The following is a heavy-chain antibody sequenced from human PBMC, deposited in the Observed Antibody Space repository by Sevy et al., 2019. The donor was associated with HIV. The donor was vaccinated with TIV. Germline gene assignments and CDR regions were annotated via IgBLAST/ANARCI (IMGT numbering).Heavy chain of an antibody. V-gene: IGHV3-23*01. J-gene: IGHJ4*02. CDR1: GYTFSSYA. Sequence: GGSLRLSCAASGYTFSSYAMSWVRQAPGKGLEWVSAIRGSGGSTYYADSVKGRFTISRDNSKNTLYLQMNSLRAEDTAVYYCAKQGSGYYFDYWGQGTLVTVSS. CDR2: IRGSGGST. CDR3: AKQGSGYYFDY.